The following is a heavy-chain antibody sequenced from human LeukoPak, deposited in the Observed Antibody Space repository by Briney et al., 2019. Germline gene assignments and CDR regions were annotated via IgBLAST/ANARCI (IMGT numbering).Heavy chain of an antibody. CDR3: ARAGTVTHVQVGWFDP. CDR2: IYYSGST. V-gene: IGHV4-61*01. D-gene: IGHD4-17*01. Sequence: NPSETLSLTCTVSGGSISSSSYYWSWIRQPPGKGLEWIGYIYYSGSTNYNPSLKSRVTISVDTSKNQFSLKLSSVTAADTAVYYCARAGTVTHVQVGWFDPWGQGTLVTVSS. CDR1: GGSISSSSYY. J-gene: IGHJ5*02.